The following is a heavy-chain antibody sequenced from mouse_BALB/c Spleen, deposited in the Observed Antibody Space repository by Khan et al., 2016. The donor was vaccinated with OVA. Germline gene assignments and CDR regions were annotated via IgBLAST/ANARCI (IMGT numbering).Heavy chain of an antibody. CDR1: GFSLSRYN. CDR3: ARAYYRYDGYYAMDY. Sequence: QVQLQQSGPGLVAPSQSLSITCTVSGFSLSRYNIHWIRQPPGKGLEWLGMIWGGGGTDYNSTLKSRLSITKDNSKSQVFLKMNRLQTDDTAMYYCARAYYRYDGYYAMDYWGQGTSGTVSS. V-gene: IGHV2-6-4*01. CDR2: IWGGGGT. J-gene: IGHJ4*01. D-gene: IGHD2-14*01.